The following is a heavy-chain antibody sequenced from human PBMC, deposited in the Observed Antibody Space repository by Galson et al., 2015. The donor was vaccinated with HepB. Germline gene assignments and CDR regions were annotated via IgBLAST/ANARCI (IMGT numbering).Heavy chain of an antibody. CDR1: GYTFTRYG. V-gene: IGHV1-18*01. Sequence: CKASGYTFTRYGINWVRQAPGQGLEWMGWISGYSGSADYARRFQGRVTMTTDTSSRTAYMEVRSLRSDDTAMYYCARGGLATVGGPTFDSWGQGTLVTVSS. CDR2: ISGYSGSA. D-gene: IGHD5-24*01. J-gene: IGHJ4*02. CDR3: ARGGLATVGGPTFDS.